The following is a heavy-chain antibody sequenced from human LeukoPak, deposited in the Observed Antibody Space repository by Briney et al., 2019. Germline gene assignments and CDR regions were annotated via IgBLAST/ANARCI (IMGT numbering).Heavy chain of an antibody. Sequence: GASVKVSCKASGYTFTGYYMHWVRQAPGQGLEWMGWINPNSGGTNYAQKFQGRVTMTRDTSISTAYMELSRLRSDDTAVYYCARVGARVPAAIPRIWFDPWGQGTLVTVSS. CDR3: ARVGARVPAAIPRIWFDP. CDR2: INPNSGGT. CDR1: GYTFTGYY. J-gene: IGHJ5*02. V-gene: IGHV1-2*02. D-gene: IGHD2-2*01.